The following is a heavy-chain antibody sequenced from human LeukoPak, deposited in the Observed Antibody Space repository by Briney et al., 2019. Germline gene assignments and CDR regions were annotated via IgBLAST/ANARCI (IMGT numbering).Heavy chain of an antibody. CDR2: VHLSGRT. V-gene: IGHV4-4*02. CDR1: GGSISSTNW. CDR3: AREGGPYRPLDY. Sequence: SGTLSLTCGVSGGSISSTNWWTWVRQPPGEGLEWIGEVHLSGRTNYNPSLERRVTMSVDMSENHISLKLTSVTAADTAVYYCAREGGPYRPLDYWGQGTLVTVSS. J-gene: IGHJ4*02.